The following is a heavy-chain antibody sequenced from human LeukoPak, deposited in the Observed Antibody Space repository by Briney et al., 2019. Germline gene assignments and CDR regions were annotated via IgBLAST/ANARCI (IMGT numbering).Heavy chain of an antibody. D-gene: IGHD3-10*01. V-gene: IGHV1-69*04. CDR2: IIPIVGIT. Sequence: ASVKVSSKASGGTFSSFGINWVRQAPGQGLEWMGRIIPIVGITNYAQKFQGRVTIIADNSTRTAYMELSSLTSEDTAVYYCARGLHFTMVRGGTTNYYYGMDVWGQGTSVTVSS. J-gene: IGHJ6*02. CDR1: GGTFSSFG. CDR3: ARGLHFTMVRGGTTNYYYGMDV.